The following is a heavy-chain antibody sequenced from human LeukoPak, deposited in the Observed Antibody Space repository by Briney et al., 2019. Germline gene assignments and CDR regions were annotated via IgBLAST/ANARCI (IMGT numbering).Heavy chain of an antibody. V-gene: IGHV1-2*02. CDR2: INPNSGGT. CDR3: ARIGEDRSYSSGWGFDY. Sequence: VASVTVSCKASGYTFTGYYMHWVRQAPGQGLEWMGWINPNSGGTNYAQKFQGRVTMTRDTSISTAYMELSRLRSDDTAVYYCARIGEDRSYSSGWGFDYRGQGTLVTVSS. J-gene: IGHJ4*02. D-gene: IGHD6-19*01. CDR1: GYTFTGYY.